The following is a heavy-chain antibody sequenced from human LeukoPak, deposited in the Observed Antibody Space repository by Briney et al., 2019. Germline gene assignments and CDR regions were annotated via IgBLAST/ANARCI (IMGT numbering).Heavy chain of an antibody. V-gene: IGHV4-39*07. CDR2: IYYSGST. CDR3: ARVYYYGSGSYYTYWFDP. D-gene: IGHD3-10*01. Sequence: SETLSLTCTVSGGSISSSSYYWGWIRQPPGKGLEWIGSIYYSGSTYYNPSLKSRVIISVDTSKNQFSLKLSSVTAADTAVYYCARVYYYGSGSYYTYWFDPWGQGTLVTVSS. J-gene: IGHJ5*02. CDR1: GGSISSSSYY.